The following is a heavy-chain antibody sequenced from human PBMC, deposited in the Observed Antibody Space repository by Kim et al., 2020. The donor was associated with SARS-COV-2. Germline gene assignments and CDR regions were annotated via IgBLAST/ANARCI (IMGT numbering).Heavy chain of an antibody. CDR1: GGSISTSNW. D-gene: IGHD2-15*01. CDR2: IYHSGAT. J-gene: IGHJ6*02. CDR3: ARQSYCSGENCLSREDYYYGMDV. V-gene: IGHV4-4*02. Sequence: SETLSLTCDVSGGSISTSNWWSWVRQSPGKGLEWIGEIYHSGATNYNPSLKSRVIISVDQSKDQFSLKLSSVTAADTAIYFCARQSYCSGENCLSREDYYYGMDVWGQGTTVTVSS.